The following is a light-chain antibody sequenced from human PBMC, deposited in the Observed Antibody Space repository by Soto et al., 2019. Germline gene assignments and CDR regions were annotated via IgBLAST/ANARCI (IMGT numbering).Light chain of an antibody. CDR2: DVS. J-gene: IGLJ1*01. Sequence: QSVLTQPASVSGSPGQSITISCTGTSSDVGGYNYVSWYQQHPGKAPKLMIYDVSNRPSGVSNRFSGSKSGNTASLTISGLQAEDEADYYCSSYTSSSTPLFLSGTGTKFTVL. V-gene: IGLV2-14*01. CDR1: SSDVGGYNY. CDR3: SSYTSSSTPLFL.